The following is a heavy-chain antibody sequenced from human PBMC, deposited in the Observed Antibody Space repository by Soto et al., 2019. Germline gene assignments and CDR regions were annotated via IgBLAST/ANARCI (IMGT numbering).Heavy chain of an antibody. Sequence: QVQLQQWGAGLLKPSETLSLTCAVYGGFLSESYWTWIRQPPGKGLEWIGEINHVGGTNYNPSLKSRVTMSVDTSQNPFSLRLISVTAADTAMYFCVRIRYQLPSSVLWLDPWGQGTPVTVSS. CDR2: INHVGGT. CDR3: VRIRYQLPSSVLWLDP. D-gene: IGHD3-16*01. J-gene: IGHJ5*02. V-gene: IGHV4-34*01. CDR1: GGFLSESY.